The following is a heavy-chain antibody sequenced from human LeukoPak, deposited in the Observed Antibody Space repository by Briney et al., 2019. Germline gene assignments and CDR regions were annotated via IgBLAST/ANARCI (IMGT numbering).Heavy chain of an antibody. V-gene: IGHV4-4*07. Sequence: SETLSLTCTVSGGSISSYYWSWIRQPAGKGLEWIGRIYSSGSTNYNPSLKSRVTMSVDTSKNQFSLKLSSVTAADTAVYYCARGQYHLLYWYFDLWGRGTLVTVPS. J-gene: IGHJ2*01. CDR2: IYSSGST. CDR3: ARGQYHLLYWYFDL. D-gene: IGHD2-2*01. CDR1: GGSISSYY.